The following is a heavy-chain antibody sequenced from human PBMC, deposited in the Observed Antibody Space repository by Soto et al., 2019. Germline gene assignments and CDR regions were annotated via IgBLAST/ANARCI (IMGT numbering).Heavy chain of an antibody. V-gene: IGHV1-69*13. CDR3: ARVGTTSSLYYYYYYGMDV. J-gene: IGHJ6*02. D-gene: IGHD1-7*01. CDR2: IIPIFGTA. CDR1: GGTFSSYA. Sequence: SVKGSCNASGGTFSSYAISWVRQAPGQGLEWMGGIIPIFGTANYAQKFQGRVTITADESTSTAYMELSSLRSEDTAVYYCARVGTTSSLYYYYYYGMDVWGQGTTVTVSS.